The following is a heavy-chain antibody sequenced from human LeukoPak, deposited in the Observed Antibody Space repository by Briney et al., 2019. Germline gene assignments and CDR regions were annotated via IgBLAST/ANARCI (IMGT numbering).Heavy chain of an antibody. D-gene: IGHD3-22*01. J-gene: IGHJ4*02. V-gene: IGHV3-48*01. CDR1: VFPFSRYS. Sequence: GGSLRLSCTTSVFPFSRYSMNWVRQAPGKGLEWVSYITSSGDTIYYADSVKGRFTISRDNAKNSVYLQVNSLRPEDTAVYYCTRDLSGHYSIDYWGQGTLVTVSS. CDR2: ITSSGDTI. CDR3: TRDLSGHYSIDY.